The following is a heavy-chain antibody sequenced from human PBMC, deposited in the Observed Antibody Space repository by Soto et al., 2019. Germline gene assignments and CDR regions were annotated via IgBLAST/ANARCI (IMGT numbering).Heavy chain of an antibody. CDR1: AYIFTDYY. D-gene: IGHD3-3*01. J-gene: IGHJ6*02. Sequence: QVQLVQSGAEVREPGASVKVSCKASAYIFTDYYMHWVRQAPGQGLEWMGWINPNSGDTKYAQKLQGRVTMTRDTSISTAYMEPTRLRSDDTAVYYCARDKPRPFGLVTSNIMVVWGQGTTVTVSS. CDR2: INPNSGDT. CDR3: ARDKPRPFGLVTSNIMVV. V-gene: IGHV1-2*02.